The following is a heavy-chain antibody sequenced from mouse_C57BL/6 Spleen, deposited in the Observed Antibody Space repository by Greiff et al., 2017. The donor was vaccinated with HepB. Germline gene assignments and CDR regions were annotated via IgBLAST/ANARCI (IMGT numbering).Heavy chain of an antibody. Sequence: QVQLQQPGAELVKPGASVKMSCKASGYTFTSYWITWVKQRPGQGLEWIGDIYPGSGSTNYNEKFKSKATLTVDTSSSTAYMQLSSLTSEDSAVSYCARSLYYYGRDWYFDVWGTGTTVTVSS. V-gene: IGHV1-55*01. CDR3: ARSLYYYGRDWYFDV. D-gene: IGHD1-1*01. CDR2: IYPGSGST. CDR1: GYTFTSYW. J-gene: IGHJ1*03.